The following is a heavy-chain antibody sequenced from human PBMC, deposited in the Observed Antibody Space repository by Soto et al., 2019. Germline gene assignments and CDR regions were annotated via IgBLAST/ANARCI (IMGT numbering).Heavy chain of an antibody. CDR3: AKGVVREPAYFDY. D-gene: IGHD3-10*01. CDR1: GFTFSAFA. V-gene: IGHV3-30*18. Sequence: LRLSCTVSGFTFSAFAMYWVRQAPGKGLEWVALISYDGTNEDYAESVRGRFTISRDNSKNTLYLDMNSLSAEDSAVYFCAKGVVREPAYFDYWGQGTLVTVSS. J-gene: IGHJ4*02. CDR2: ISYDGTNE.